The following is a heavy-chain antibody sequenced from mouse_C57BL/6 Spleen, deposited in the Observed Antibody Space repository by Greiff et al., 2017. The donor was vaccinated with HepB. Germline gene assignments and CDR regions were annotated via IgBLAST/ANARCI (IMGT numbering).Heavy chain of an antibody. D-gene: IGHD1-1*01. Sequence: VQLVESGAELVKPGASVKISCKASGYAFSSYWMNWVKQRPGKGLEWIGQIYPGDGDTNYNGKFKGKATLTADKSSSTAYMQLSSLTSEDSAVYFCALHYYGSSYYAMDYWGQGTSVTVSS. V-gene: IGHV1-80*01. CDR2: IYPGDGDT. CDR1: GYAFSSYW. CDR3: ALHYYGSSYYAMDY. J-gene: IGHJ4*01.